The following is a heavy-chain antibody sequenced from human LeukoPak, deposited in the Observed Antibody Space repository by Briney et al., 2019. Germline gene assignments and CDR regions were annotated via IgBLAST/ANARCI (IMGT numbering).Heavy chain of an antibody. D-gene: IGHD5-12*01. CDR1: GFTFSSYW. Sequence: GGSLRLSCAASGFTFSSYWMSWVRQAPGKGLEWVANIKQDGSEKYYVDSVKGRFTISGDNAKNSPYLQMNSLRAEDTAVYYCARAWGVATKATNFDYWGQGTLVTVSS. CDR3: ARAWGVATKATNFDY. CDR2: IKQDGSEK. V-gene: IGHV3-7*01. J-gene: IGHJ4*02.